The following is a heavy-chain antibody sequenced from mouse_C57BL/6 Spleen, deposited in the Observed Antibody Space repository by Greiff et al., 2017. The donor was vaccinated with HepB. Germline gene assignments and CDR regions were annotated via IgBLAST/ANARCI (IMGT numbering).Heavy chain of an antibody. J-gene: IGHJ3*01. V-gene: IGHV1-61*01. CDR1: GYTFTSYW. D-gene: IGHD3-2*02. Sequence: QVQLQQSGAELVRPGSSVKLSCKASGYTFTSYWMDWVKQRPGQGLEWIGNIYPSDSETHYNQKFKDKATLTIDKSSITAYMQLSSLTSEDSAVYYCTRQHRHEFAYWGQGTLVTVSA. CDR2: IYPSDSET. CDR3: TRQHRHEFAY.